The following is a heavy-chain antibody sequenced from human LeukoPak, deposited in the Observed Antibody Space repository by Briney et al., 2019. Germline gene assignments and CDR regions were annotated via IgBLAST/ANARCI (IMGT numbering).Heavy chain of an antibody. D-gene: IGHD2-2*01. J-gene: IGHJ6*02. Sequence: PGGSLRLSCAASGFMLSNFAMSWVRQAPGKGLEWVSTIYYSGGNTYSADSVKGRFTISRDNAKNTLYLQMNSLRSDDTAVYYCASEGYCSSTSCYPGRMDVWGQGTTVTVSS. V-gene: IGHV3-23*01. CDR1: GFMLSNFA. CDR3: ASEGYCSSTSCYPGRMDV. CDR2: IYYSGGNT.